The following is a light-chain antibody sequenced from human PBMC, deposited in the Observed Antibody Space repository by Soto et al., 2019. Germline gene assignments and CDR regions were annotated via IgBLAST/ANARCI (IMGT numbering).Light chain of an antibody. CDR2: GAS. CDR1: QSVSSN. V-gene: IGKV3-15*01. CDR3: QQYLNWLT. J-gene: IGKJ4*01. Sequence: EIVMTQSPATLSVSPGERATLSCRASQSVSSNLVWYQHKPGQAPRLLIYGASTQATGIPARFSGSGSRTEFTLTISRRQSEDFAVYYCQQYLNWLTFGGGTKVEIK.